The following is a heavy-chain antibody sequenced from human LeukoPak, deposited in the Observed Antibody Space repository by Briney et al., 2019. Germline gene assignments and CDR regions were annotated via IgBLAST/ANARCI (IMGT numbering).Heavy chain of an antibody. J-gene: IGHJ4*02. V-gene: IGHV3-74*01. CDR3: AGDSDYGGYSRFDY. CDR2: IKSDGSST. D-gene: IGHD4-23*01. Sequence: GGSLRLSCVASGFTFSSYWMHWVRQAPEKGLVWVSRIKSDGSSTSYADSVKGRFTISRDNVKNTLYLQMNSLRGDDTAVYYCAGDSDYGGYSRFDYWGQGTLVTVSS. CDR1: GFTFSSYW.